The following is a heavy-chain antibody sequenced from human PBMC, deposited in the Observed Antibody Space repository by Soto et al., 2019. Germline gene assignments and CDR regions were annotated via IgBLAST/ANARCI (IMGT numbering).Heavy chain of an antibody. CDR1: GFTFSSYW. Sequence: EVQLVGPGGGLVQPGGSLRLSCTASGFTFSSYWMSWVRQAPGKGLYWVANIKHDGSEKNYVESMKARFTISTDNAETQVFLQMYMLRAEDTAVYYCARQGSRRTYYYYSGMHVWGQGTPGTVSS. J-gene: IGHJ6*02. CDR2: IKHDGSEK. V-gene: IGHV3-7*01. CDR3: ARQGSRRTYYYYSGMHV. D-gene: IGHD3-10*01.